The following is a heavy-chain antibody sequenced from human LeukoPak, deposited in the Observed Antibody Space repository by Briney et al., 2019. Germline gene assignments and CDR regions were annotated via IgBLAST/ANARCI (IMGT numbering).Heavy chain of an antibody. CDR3: AREEVAAAGPYFDY. CDR2: IYHSGST. CDR1: GGSISSGGYY. V-gene: IGHV4-30-2*01. J-gene: IGHJ4*02. D-gene: IGHD6-13*01. Sequence: PSETLSLTCTVSGGSISSGGYYWSWIRHPPGKGLEWIGYIYHSGSTYYNPSLKSRVTISVDRSKNQFSLKLSSVTAADTAVYYCAREEVAAAGPYFDYWGQGTLVTVSS.